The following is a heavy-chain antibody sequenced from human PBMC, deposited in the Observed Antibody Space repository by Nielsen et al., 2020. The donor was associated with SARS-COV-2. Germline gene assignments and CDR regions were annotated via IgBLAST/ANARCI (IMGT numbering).Heavy chain of an antibody. V-gene: IGHV1-69*01. D-gene: IGHD3-9*01. CDR3: ARAGQLRYFDWGQVNSRARTSLRAGFDP. J-gene: IGHJ5*02. Sequence: WVRQAPGQGLEWMGGIIPIFGTANYVQKFQGRVTITADESTSTAYMELSSLRSEDTAVYYCARAGQLRYFDWGQVNSRARTSLRAGFDPWGQGTLVTVSS. CDR2: IIPIFGTA.